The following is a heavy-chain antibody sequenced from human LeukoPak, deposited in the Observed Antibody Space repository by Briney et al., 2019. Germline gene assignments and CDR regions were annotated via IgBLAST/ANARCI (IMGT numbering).Heavy chain of an antibody. CDR3: ARADYSSSWYSPTYFDY. V-gene: IGHV1-18*01. Sequence: GASVKVSCKASGYSFTSYAINWVRQAPGQGLEWMGWISAYNGDTNYAQKLQGRVTMTTDTSTSTAYMGLRSLRSDDTAVYYCARADYSSSWYSPTYFDYWGQGTLVTVSS. CDR2: ISAYNGDT. CDR1: GYSFTSYA. D-gene: IGHD6-13*01. J-gene: IGHJ4*02.